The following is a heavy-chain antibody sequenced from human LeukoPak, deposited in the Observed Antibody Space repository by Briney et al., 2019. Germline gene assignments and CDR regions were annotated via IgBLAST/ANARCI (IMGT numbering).Heavy chain of an antibody. CDR3: ARGPYCTVGRCYCDY. Sequence: ASVKVSCKASRYSFTTYAINWVRQAPGQGLEWMGWINTDTGIPTYAQGLTGRFVFSLDTSVSTAYLQISSLKPEDTALYYCARGPYCTVGRCYCDYWGQGTLVTVSP. J-gene: IGHJ4*02. CDR2: INTDTGIP. V-gene: IGHV7-4-1*02. CDR1: RYSFTTYA. D-gene: IGHD2-8*02.